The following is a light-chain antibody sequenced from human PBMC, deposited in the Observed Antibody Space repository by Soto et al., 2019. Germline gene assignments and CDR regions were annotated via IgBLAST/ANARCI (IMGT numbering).Light chain of an antibody. Sequence: IQMTQSPSNLCASVVDRITITCRASQTISSWLAWYQQKPGKAPKLLIYDASSLQSGVPSRFSGSGSGTEFTLTISSLQPDDFATYYCQQYITLLGTFGQGT. CDR3: QQYITLLGT. CDR2: DAS. V-gene: IGKV1-5*01. CDR1: QTISSW. J-gene: IGKJ2*02.